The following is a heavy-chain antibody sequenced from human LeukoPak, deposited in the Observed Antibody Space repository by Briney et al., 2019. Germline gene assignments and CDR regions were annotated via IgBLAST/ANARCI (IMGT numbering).Heavy chain of an antibody. Sequence: SVKVSCKASGGTFSSYAISWVRQAPGQGLEWMGGIIPIFGTANYAQKFQGRVTITADESTSTAYMELSSLRSEDTAVYYCARSDDSSGLIDYWGQGTLVTVSS. J-gene: IGHJ4*02. CDR1: GGTFSSYA. V-gene: IGHV1-69*13. CDR3: ARSDDSSGLIDY. D-gene: IGHD3-22*01. CDR2: IIPIFGTA.